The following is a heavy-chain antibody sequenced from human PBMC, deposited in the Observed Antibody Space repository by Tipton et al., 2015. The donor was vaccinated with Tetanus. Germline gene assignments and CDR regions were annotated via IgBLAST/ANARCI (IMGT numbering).Heavy chain of an antibody. J-gene: IGHJ6*02. V-gene: IGHV4-59*12. Sequence: TLSLTCTVSGASITTYHWSWLRQTPGRGLEWIGHIYYTGATSYNSSLQSRVTLSIDTSKNQFSLKMTSVTAADTAVYFCARTPDYYYGMDVWGQGTTVTVSS. CDR2: IYYTGAT. CDR3: ARTPDYYYGMDV. CDR1: GASITTYH.